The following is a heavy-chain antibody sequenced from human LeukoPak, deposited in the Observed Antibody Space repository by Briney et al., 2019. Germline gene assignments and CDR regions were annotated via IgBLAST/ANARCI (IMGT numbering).Heavy chain of an antibody. V-gene: IGHV4-61*01. D-gene: IGHD4-23*01. CDR2: IYYSGST. J-gene: IGHJ4*02. CDR3: ARESGGITYFDY. CDR1: GGSISSGSYY. Sequence: PSQTLSLTCTVSGGSISSGSYYWSWIRQPPGKGLEWIGYIYYSGSTNYNPSLKSRVTISVDTSKNQFSLKLSSVTAADTAVYYCARESGGITYFDYWGQGTLVTVSS.